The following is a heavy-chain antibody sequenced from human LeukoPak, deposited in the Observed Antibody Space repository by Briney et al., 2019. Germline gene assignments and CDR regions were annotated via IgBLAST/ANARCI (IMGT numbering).Heavy chain of an antibody. J-gene: IGHJ4*02. V-gene: IGHV5-51*01. Sequence: PGESLKISCQGFGYSFANYWIAWVRQMPGKGLEWMGIIYPGDFDTRYSPSFQGQVTISADKSISTAYLQWSSLKASDTAMYYCARPGGSTSQVYYFDYWGQGTLVTVSS. CDR3: ARPGGSTSQVYYFDY. CDR2: IYPGDFDT. D-gene: IGHD2/OR15-2a*01. CDR1: GYSFANYW.